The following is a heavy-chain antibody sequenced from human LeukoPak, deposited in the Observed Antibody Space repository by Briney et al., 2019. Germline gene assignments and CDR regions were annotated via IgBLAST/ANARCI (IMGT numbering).Heavy chain of an antibody. V-gene: IGHV3-23*01. Sequence: GGSLRLSCAASGFTFSSYSMNWVRQAPGKGLEWVSAISPSSGTSYADSVKGRFTISRDNSKNTLYLQMNSLRAEDTAVYYCAKDRGLRFLEWLLSAIDFDYWGQGTLVTVSS. CDR1: GFTFSSYS. CDR2: ISPSSGT. D-gene: IGHD3-3*01. CDR3: AKDRGLRFLEWLLSAIDFDY. J-gene: IGHJ4*02.